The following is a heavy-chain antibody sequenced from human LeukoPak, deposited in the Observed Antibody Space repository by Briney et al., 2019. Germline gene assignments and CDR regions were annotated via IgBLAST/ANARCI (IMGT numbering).Heavy chain of an antibody. CDR2: ISSSGSTI. J-gene: IGHJ4*02. V-gene: IGHV3-11*01. CDR1: GFTFSDYY. CDR3: ARRYSRGLDY. D-gene: IGHD5-18*01. Sequence: SGGSLRLSCAASGFTFSDYYMSWIRQAPGKGLEWVSCISSSGSTIYYADSVKGRFAISRDNAKNSLYLQMNSLRAEDTAVYYCARRYSRGLDYWGQGTLVTVSS.